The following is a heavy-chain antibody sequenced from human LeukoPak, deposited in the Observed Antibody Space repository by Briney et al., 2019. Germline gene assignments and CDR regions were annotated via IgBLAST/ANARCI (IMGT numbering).Heavy chain of an antibody. CDR3: ARLLDNDISGDPDTFDV. J-gene: IGHJ3*01. Sequence: SETLSLTCTVSGGSLSGHYWSWIRQPPGKRLKWIVYVSYTGRTKYNPSRQSRVTISIDTSKRQFSLKLTSVTSADTAVYSCARLLDNDISGDPDTFDVWGQGTTVIVSS. V-gene: IGHV4-59*11. D-gene: IGHD3-22*01. CDR2: VSYTGRT. CDR1: GGSLSGHY.